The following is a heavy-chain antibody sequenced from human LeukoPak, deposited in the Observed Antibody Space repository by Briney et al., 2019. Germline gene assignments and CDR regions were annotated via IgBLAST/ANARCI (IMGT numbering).Heavy chain of an antibody. CDR2: IYYSGST. V-gene: IGHV4-61*01. D-gene: IGHD3-22*01. CDR1: GGSVSSGSYY. Sequence: SETLSLTCTVSGGSVSSGSYYWSWIRQPPGKGLEWIGYIYYSGSTNYNPSLMSRVTISVDTSKNQFSLKLSSVTAADTAVYYCARASSLLLRRNYFDYWGQGTLVTVSS. CDR3: ARASSLLLRRNYFDY. J-gene: IGHJ4*02.